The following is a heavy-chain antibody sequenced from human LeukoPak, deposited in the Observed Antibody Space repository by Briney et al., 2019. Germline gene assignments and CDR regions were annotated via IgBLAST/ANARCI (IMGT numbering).Heavy chain of an antibody. CDR2: INHSGST. V-gene: IGHV4-34*01. CDR3: ARGQWLAHWFDP. J-gene: IGHJ5*02. Sequence: SETLSLTCAVYGGSFSGYYWSWIRQPPGKGLEWIGEINHSGSTNYNPSLKSRVTISVDTSKNQFSLKLSSVTAADTAVYYCARGQWLAHWFDPWGQGTLVTVSS. CDR1: GGSFSGYY. D-gene: IGHD6-19*01.